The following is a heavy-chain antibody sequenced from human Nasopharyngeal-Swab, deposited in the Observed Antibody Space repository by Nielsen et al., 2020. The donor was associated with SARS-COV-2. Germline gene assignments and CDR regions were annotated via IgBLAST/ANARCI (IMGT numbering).Heavy chain of an antibody. D-gene: IGHD3-3*01. CDR3: AREIYYDFWSGYYTPYYYGMDV. Sequence: GGSLRLSCAASGFTFSSYWMHWVRQAPGKGLVWVSRINSDGSSTSYADSVKGRFTISRDNAKNTLYLQMNSLRAEDTAVYYCAREIYYDFWSGYYTPYYYGMDVWGQGTTVTVSS. CDR1: GFTFSSYW. J-gene: IGHJ6*02. CDR2: INSDGSST. V-gene: IGHV3-74*01.